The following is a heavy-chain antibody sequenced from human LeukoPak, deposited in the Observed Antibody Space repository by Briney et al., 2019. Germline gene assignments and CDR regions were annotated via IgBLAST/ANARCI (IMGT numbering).Heavy chain of an antibody. V-gene: IGHV4-39*07. Sequence: PSETLSLTCTVSGGSISSSSYYWGWIRQPPGKGLEWIGSIYYSGSTYYNPSLKSRVTISVDTSKNQFSLKLSSVTAADTAVYYCARVFPVARIDCWGQGTLVTVSS. D-gene: IGHD6-19*01. CDR3: ARVFPVARIDC. CDR1: GGSISSSSYY. J-gene: IGHJ4*02. CDR2: IYYSGST.